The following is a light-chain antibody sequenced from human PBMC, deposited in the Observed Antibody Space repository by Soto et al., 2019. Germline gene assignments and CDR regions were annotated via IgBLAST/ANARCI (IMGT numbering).Light chain of an antibody. J-gene: IGLJ2*01. Sequence: QSALTQPRSVSGSPGQSVTISCTGTSSDVGAYNYVSWYQQHPDKAPKVMIYDVSKRPSGVPDRFSGSKSGNTASLIISGLQAEDEADYYCCSYAGSYSVVFGGGTKVTVL. CDR1: SSDVGAYNY. CDR3: CSYAGSYSVV. V-gene: IGLV2-11*01. CDR2: DVS.